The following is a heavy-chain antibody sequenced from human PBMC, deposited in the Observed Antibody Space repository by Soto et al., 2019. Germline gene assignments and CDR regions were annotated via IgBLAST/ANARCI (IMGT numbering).Heavy chain of an antibody. V-gene: IGHV3-23*01. D-gene: IGHD2-2*01. Sequence: GGSLRLSCAASGFTFSSYAMSWVRQAPGKGLEWVSAISGSGGSTYYADSVKGRFTISRDNSKNTLYLQMNSLRAEDTAVYYCAKDPDIVVVPAGLAFDIWGQGTMVTV. J-gene: IGHJ3*02. CDR3: AKDPDIVVVPAGLAFDI. CDR1: GFTFSSYA. CDR2: ISGSGGST.